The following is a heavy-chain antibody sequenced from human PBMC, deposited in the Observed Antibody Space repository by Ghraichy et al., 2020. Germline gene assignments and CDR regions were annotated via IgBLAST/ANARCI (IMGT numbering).Heavy chain of an antibody. CDR1: GFTFSSYG. Sequence: SCAASGFTFSSYGMHWVRQAPGKGLEWVAVISYDGSNKYYADSVKGRFTISRDNSKNTLYLQMNSLRAEDTAVYYCATTPSLQQLVDYWGQGTLVTVSS. J-gene: IGHJ4*02. D-gene: IGHD6-13*01. CDR3: ATTPSLQQLVDY. CDR2: ISYDGSNK. V-gene: IGHV3-30*03.